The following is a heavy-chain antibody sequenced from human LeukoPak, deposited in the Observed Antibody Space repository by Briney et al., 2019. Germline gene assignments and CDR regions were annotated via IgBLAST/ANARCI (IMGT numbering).Heavy chain of an antibody. D-gene: IGHD2-2*01. Sequence: GASVKVSCKTSGYTFTSYGISWVRQAPRQGLEWMGWISAYNGNTNYAQKLQGRVTMATDTSTSTAFMELRSLGSDDTAVYYCATGQVPAATDFDYWGQGTLVTVSS. CDR1: GYTFTSYG. CDR2: ISAYNGNT. J-gene: IGHJ4*02. CDR3: ATGQVPAATDFDY. V-gene: IGHV1-18*01.